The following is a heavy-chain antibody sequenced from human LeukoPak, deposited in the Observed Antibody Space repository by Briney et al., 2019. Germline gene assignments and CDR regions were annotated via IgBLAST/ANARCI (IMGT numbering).Heavy chain of an antibody. CDR2: IYPADSDI. CDR3: ARNHKAYSGTYYGLVDY. Sequence: GESLKISCQGSGYSFTTYWIGWVRQMPGKGLEWMGIIYPADSDIRYSPSFQGQVTISVDRSITTAYLQWSSLKASDTAMYYCARNHKAYSGTYYGLVDYWGQGTLVTVSS. V-gene: IGHV5-51*01. J-gene: IGHJ4*02. D-gene: IGHD1-26*01. CDR1: GYSFTTYW.